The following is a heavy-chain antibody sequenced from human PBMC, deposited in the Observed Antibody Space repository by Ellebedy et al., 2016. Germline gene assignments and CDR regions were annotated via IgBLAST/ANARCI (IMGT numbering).Heavy chain of an antibody. CDR3: ARGPVAATNYHYAMDV. J-gene: IGHJ6*02. CDR1: GFTFSDHY. D-gene: IGHD2-15*01. CDR2: ARDKANSHTT. Sequence: GGSLRLXXAASGFTFSDHYMDWVRQAPGKGLEWVGRARDKANSHTTEYAASVKGRFTISRDDSKNSVFLQMNSLQTDDTAVYYCARGPVAATNYHYAMDVWGQGTTVTVSS. V-gene: IGHV3-72*01.